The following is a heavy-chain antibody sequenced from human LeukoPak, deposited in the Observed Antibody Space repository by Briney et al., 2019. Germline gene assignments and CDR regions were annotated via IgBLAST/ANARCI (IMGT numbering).Heavy chain of an antibody. CDR3: ARDRITMVRGVIIDVGNWFDP. Sequence: ASVKVSCKASGYTFTSYYMHWVRQALGQGLEWMGIINPSGGSTSYAQKFQGRVTMTRDTSTSTVYMELSSLRSEDTAVYYCARDRITMVRGVIIDVGNWFDPWGQGTLVTVSS. V-gene: IGHV1-46*01. J-gene: IGHJ5*02. CDR1: GYTFTSYY. CDR2: INPSGGST. D-gene: IGHD3-10*01.